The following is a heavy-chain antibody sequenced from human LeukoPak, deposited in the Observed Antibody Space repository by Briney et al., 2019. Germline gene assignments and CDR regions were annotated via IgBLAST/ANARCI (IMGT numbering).Heavy chain of an antibody. CDR1: GFIFRSYG. CDR3: VTDRDFWSGYPFDY. V-gene: IGHV3-30*03. D-gene: IGHD3-3*01. Sequence: GGSLRLSCAASGFIFRSYGTHWVRQAPGKGLEWVAVISYDGSNKYYADSVKGRFTISRDNSKNTLYVQMNSLRAEDTAVYYCVTDRDFWSGYPFDYWGQGTLVIVSS. CDR2: ISYDGSNK. J-gene: IGHJ4*02.